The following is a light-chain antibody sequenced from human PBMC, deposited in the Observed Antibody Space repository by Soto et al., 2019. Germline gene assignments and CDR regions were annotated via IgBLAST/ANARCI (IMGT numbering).Light chain of an antibody. CDR1: QSISSS. CDR2: AAS. CDR3: QQSFNLPRT. V-gene: IGKV1-39*01. Sequence: DIQRTQSPSSLSASVGETITITCRASQSISSSLNWFQHSPGQPPKLLLFAASNLHAGFPPRFSGSGSGTSFSLTIRSLQPEDFATYYCQQSFNLPRTFGPGTKVDIK. J-gene: IGKJ1*01.